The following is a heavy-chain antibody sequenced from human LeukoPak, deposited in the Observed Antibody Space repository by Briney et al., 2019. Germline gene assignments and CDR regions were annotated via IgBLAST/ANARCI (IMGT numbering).Heavy chain of an antibody. CDR1: GFTFDDYA. CDR2: ISWDGGST. V-gene: IGHV3-43D*03. Sequence: PGGSLRLSCAASGFTFDDYAMHWVRQAPGKGLEWVSLISWDGGSTYYADSVKGRFTISRDNSKNSLYLQMNSLRAEDTALYYCAKDKLWFGESHYYYMDVWGKGTTVTVSS. D-gene: IGHD3-10*01. J-gene: IGHJ6*03. CDR3: AKDKLWFGESHYYYMDV.